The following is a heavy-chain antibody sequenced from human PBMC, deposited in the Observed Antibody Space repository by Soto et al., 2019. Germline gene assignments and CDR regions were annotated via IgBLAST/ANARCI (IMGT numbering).Heavy chain of an antibody. V-gene: IGHV4-39*01. CDR2: IYYSGST. J-gene: IGHJ4*02. Sequence: SETLSLTCTVSGGSISSSSYYWGWIRQPPGKGLEWIGSIYYSGSTYYNPSLKSRVTISVDTSKNQFSLKLSSVTAADTAVYYCARQVATINSYVDYWGQGTLVTVSS. CDR1: GGSISSSSYY. CDR3: ARQVATINSYVDY. D-gene: IGHD5-12*01.